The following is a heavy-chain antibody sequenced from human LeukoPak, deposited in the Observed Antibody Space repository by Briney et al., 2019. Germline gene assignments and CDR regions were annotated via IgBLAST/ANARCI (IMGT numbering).Heavy chain of an antibody. V-gene: IGHV1-2*02. CDR1: GYTFTGYY. D-gene: IGHD1-26*01. J-gene: IGHJ4*02. Sequence: ASVKVSCKASGYTFTGYYMHWVRQAPGQGLEWMGWINPNSGGTNYAQKFQGRVTMTRDTSISTAYMELSRLRSDDTAVYYSARVWINVGATPAIAYWGQGTLVTVSS. CDR2: INPNSGGT. CDR3: ARVWINVGATPAIAY.